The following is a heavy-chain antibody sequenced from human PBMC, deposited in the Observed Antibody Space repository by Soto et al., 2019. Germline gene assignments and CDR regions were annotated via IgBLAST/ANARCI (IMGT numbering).Heavy chain of an antibody. CDR3: IGSRVYDSSNSSDFHSGMDA. D-gene: IGHD3-22*01. V-gene: IGHV3-9*01. J-gene: IGHJ6*02. CDR1: GFTFDDYA. Sequence: EVQLVESGGDLVQPGRSLRLSCAASGFTFDDYAMHWVRQVPGKGLQWVSGLSWNGVTIGYAASVKGRFTISRDNAKKYRYLRMSGLRPADTVLYYCIGSRVYDSSNSSDFHSGMDAWGLGTTVAVS. CDR2: LSWNGVTI.